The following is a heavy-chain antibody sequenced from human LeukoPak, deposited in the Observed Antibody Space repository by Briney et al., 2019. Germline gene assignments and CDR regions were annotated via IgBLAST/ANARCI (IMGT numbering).Heavy chain of an antibody. Sequence: GGSLRLSCAASGFTFSTYEMNWVRQAPGKGLEGVSSISSSSSYIYYADSVKGRLTISRDNAKNSLYLQMNSLRAEDTAVYYCARDPTPRYCSGGSCYTHYGMDVWGQGTTVTVSS. CDR2: ISSSSSYI. V-gene: IGHV3-21*01. J-gene: IGHJ6*02. D-gene: IGHD2-15*01. CDR3: ARDPTPRYCSGGSCYTHYGMDV. CDR1: GFTFSTYE.